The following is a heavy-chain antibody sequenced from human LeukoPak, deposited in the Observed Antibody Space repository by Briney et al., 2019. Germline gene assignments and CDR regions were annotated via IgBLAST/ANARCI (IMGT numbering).Heavy chain of an antibody. V-gene: IGHV4-61*01. D-gene: IGHD2-15*01. Sequence: SETLSLTCTVSTGSVTSVSNYWNCLRQPPGKVLRRIGYICYTGSTNYIPSLEGRVTITVDTSKNQFSLKMRSVTAADTAVYYCTREVLGFCSGGSCVHWFDHWGQGTLVTVSS. CDR3: TREVLGFCSGGSCVHWFDH. CDR1: TGSVTSVSNY. J-gene: IGHJ5*02. CDR2: ICYTGST.